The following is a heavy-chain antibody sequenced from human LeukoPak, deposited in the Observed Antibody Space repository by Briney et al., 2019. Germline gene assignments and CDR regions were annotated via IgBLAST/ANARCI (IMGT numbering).Heavy chain of an antibody. D-gene: IGHD3-10*01. Sequence: SETLSLTCAVYGGSFSGYYWSWIRQPPGKGLEWTGEINHSGSTNYNPSLKSRVTISVDTSKNQFSLKLSSVTAADTAVYYCARGGPWWFGYWGQGTLVTVSS. V-gene: IGHV4-34*01. CDR1: GGSFSGYY. J-gene: IGHJ4*02. CDR2: INHSGST. CDR3: ARGGPWWFGY.